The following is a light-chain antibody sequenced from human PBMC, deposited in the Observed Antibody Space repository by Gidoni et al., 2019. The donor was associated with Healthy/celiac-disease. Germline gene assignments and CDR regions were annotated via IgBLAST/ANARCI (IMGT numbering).Light chain of an antibody. Sequence: QSALTQPPSASGSPGPSGTISCTGTSSDVGGYNYVSWYQQHPGKAPKLMIYEVSKRPSGVPDRFSGSKSGNTASLTVSGLQAEDEADYYCSSYAGSNIPYVFGTGTKVTVL. CDR3: SSYAGSNIPYV. V-gene: IGLV2-8*01. J-gene: IGLJ1*01. CDR1: SSDVGGYNY. CDR2: EVS.